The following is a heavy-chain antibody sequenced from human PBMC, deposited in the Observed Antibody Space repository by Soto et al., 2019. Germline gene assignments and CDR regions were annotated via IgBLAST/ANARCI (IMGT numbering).Heavy chain of an antibody. Sequence: GGSLRLSCAASGFTFSSYSMNWVRQAPGKGLEWVSYISSSSSTIYYADSVKGRFTISRDNAKNSLYLQMNSLRDEDTAVYYCACGGSYLDGDAFDIWGQGTMVTVSS. CDR1: GFTFSSYS. D-gene: IGHD1-26*01. CDR2: ISSSSSTI. J-gene: IGHJ3*02. CDR3: ACGGSYLDGDAFDI. V-gene: IGHV3-48*02.